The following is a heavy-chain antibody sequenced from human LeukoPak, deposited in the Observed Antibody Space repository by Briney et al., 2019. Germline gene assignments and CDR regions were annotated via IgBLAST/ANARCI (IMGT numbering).Heavy chain of an antibody. CDR1: GYTFSANY. J-gene: IGHJ4*02. Sequence: GASVKVSCKASGYTFSANYMHWVRQAHGQGLEWMGWINPRSGGTNYGEKFRGRVTMTRDTSITTAYMELSSLRFEDTAVYYCARGSGTSWFDYWGQGTLVTVSS. V-gene: IGHV1-2*02. CDR3: ARGSGTSWFDY. D-gene: IGHD2-2*01. CDR2: INPRSGGT.